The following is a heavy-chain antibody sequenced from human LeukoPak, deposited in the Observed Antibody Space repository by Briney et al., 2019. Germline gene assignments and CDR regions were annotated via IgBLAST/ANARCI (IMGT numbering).Heavy chain of an antibody. J-gene: IGHJ4*02. V-gene: IGHV3-20*04. D-gene: IGHD6-6*01. CDR1: GFTFDDYG. CDR2: INWNGGST. CDR3: ARGERGPIAARPIDY. Sequence: GGSLRLSCAASGFTFDDYGMSWVRQAPGKGLEWVSGINWNGGSTGYADSVKGRFTISRDNAKNSLYLQMNSLRAEDTALYYCARGERGPIAARPIDYWGQGTLVTVSS.